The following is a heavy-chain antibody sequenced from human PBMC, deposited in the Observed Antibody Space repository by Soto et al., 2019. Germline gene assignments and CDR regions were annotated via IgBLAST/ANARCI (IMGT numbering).Heavy chain of an antibody. V-gene: IGHV4-39*01. CDR2: IYYSGST. Sequence: PSETLSLTCTVSGGSISSSSYYWGWIRQPPGKGLEWIGSIYYSGSTYYNPSLKSRVTISVDTSKNQFSLKLSSVTAADTAVYYCARKSAVAGTLDYWGQGTLVTV. CDR1: GGSISSSSYY. CDR3: ARKSAVAGTLDY. J-gene: IGHJ4*02. D-gene: IGHD6-19*01.